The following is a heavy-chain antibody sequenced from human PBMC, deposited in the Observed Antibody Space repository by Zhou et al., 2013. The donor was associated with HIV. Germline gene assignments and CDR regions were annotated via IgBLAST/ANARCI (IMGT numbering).Heavy chain of an antibody. D-gene: IGHD3-22*01. CDR3: ARGKEEYYHDNSGPSHFDY. CDR2: IIPIFGTA. J-gene: IGHJ4*02. CDR1: GGTFSRYA. V-gene: IGHV1-69*05. Sequence: QVQLVQSGAEVKKPGSSVKVSCKASGGTFSRYAISWVRQAPGQGLEWMGGIIPIFGTANYAQKFQGRVTITTDESTSTAYMDLSSLRSEDTAVYYCARGKEEYYHDNSGPSHFDYWGQGTMVTVSS.